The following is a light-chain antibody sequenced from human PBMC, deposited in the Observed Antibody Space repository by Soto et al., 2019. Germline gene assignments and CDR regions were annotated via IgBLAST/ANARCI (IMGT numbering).Light chain of an antibody. V-gene: IGKV1-5*01. CDR3: QQDNSYSWT. J-gene: IGKJ1*01. CDR2: DAS. Sequence: DIQMTQSPSTLSASVGDRVTITCRASQSITVWLAWYQQKPGKAPKLLIFDASSLESGVPSRFSGSGSGTEFTLNISSLQPDDLATYYCQQDNSYSWTFGQGTKVEIK. CDR1: QSITVW.